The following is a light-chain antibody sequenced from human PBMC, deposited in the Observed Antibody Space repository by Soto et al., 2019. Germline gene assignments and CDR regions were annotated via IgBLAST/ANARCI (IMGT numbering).Light chain of an antibody. J-gene: IGKJ5*01. CDR1: QSVSSSTY. CDR3: QQYGNSPIT. CDR2: DAS. V-gene: IGKV3-20*01. Sequence: EIVLTQSPGTLSLSPGERATLSCRASQSVSSSTYLAWYQQKPGQAPRLLIYDASSRATGIPDRFSGSGSGTDFTLTISGLDPEDFAVYYCQQYGNSPITFGQGTRLDIK.